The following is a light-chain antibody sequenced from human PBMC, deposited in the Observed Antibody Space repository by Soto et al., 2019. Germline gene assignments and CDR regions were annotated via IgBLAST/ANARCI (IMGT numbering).Light chain of an antibody. Sequence: DIQMTQSPSTLSASVGDRVSITCRASQSLSSWLAWYQQKPGRAPKLLVYDASSLESGVPSRFSGSGSGTEFNLTISSLQPDDFATYYCQQYNNYPRTFGQGTKVEIK. J-gene: IGKJ1*01. CDR1: QSLSSW. CDR3: QQYNNYPRT. CDR2: DAS. V-gene: IGKV1-5*01.